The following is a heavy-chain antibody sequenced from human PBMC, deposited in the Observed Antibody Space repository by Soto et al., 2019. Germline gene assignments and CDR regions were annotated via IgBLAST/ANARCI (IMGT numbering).Heavy chain of an antibody. CDR1: GLIFKMYW. D-gene: IGHD1-1*01. Sequence: GALRLPCAAPGLIFKMYWMHWVRQSPGKGLVWVSRIYNDGTYSDYADSVRGRFTISRDNVNDTLYLQMNNLRAEDSGLYYCTKDSATPGTFWHFDLWGRGTLVTVSS. V-gene: IGHV3-74*01. J-gene: IGHJ2*01. CDR3: TKDSATPGTFWHFDL. CDR2: IYNDGTYS.